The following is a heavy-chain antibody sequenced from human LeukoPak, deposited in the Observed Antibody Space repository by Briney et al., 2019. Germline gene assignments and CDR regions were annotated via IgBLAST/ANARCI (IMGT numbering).Heavy chain of an antibody. CDR2: IKSKTDGGTT. Sequence: PGGSLRLSCAASEITLSNAWMNWVRQGPGKGLEWVGRIKSKTDGGTTDYAAPVEGRLTISRDDSKNSVKLSSITVKADDTAVYHCTSQYFDYWGQGTLVAVSS. CDR1: EITLSNAW. J-gene: IGHJ4*02. CDR3: TSQYFDY. V-gene: IGHV3-15*01.